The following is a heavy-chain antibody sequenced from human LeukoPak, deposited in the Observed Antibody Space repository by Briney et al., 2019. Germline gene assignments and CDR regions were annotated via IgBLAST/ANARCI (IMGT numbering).Heavy chain of an antibody. CDR1: GGTFSSYA. D-gene: IGHD1-26*01. Sequence: HEASVKVSCKASGGTFSSYAISWVRQAPGQGLEWMGGIIPIFGTANYAQKFQGRVTITADKSTSTAYMELSSLRSEDTAVYYCARGLDWKWEPHMDVWGKGTTVTVSS. V-gene: IGHV1-69*06. J-gene: IGHJ6*03. CDR3: ARGLDWKWEPHMDV. CDR2: IIPIFGTA.